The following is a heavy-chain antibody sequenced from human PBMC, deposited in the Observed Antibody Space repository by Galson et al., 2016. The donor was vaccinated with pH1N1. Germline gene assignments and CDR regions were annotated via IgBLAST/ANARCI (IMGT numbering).Heavy chain of an antibody. V-gene: IGHV3-21*06. CDR3: LRDPARPRAYYFDF. Sequence: SLRLSCAASGFTFSGYSMNWVRQAPGKGLKWVSSISLSGSYIYYADSLKGRFTISRDNAKNSLYLHMSSLTAEDTAVYYCLRDPARPRAYYFDFWGQGALVTVSS. CDR2: ISLSGSYI. D-gene: IGHD2-2*01. J-gene: IGHJ4*02. CDR1: GFTFSGYS.